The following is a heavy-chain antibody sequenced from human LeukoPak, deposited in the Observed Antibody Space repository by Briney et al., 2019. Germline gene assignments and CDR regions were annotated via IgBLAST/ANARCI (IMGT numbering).Heavy chain of an antibody. CDR3: AKIPMYCSGGSCAFYYFDY. V-gene: IGHV3-23*01. Sequence: GGSLRLSCAASGFTFSSYAMSWARQAPGKGLEWVSTISGSGTSTYYADSVKGRFTISRDNSKNTLYLQMNSLRAEDTAVYYCAKIPMYCSGGSCAFYYFDYWGQGTLVTVSS. J-gene: IGHJ4*02. D-gene: IGHD2-15*01. CDR2: ISGSGTST. CDR1: GFTFSSYA.